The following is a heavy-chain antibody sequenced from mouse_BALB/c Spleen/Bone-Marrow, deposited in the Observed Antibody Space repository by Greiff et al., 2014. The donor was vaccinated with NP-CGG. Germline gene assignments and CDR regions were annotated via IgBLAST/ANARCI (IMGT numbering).Heavy chain of an antibody. V-gene: IGHV1-15*01. J-gene: IGHJ4*01. CDR3: TREGIYFGYDVPMDY. CDR1: GFKFTDYE. CDR2: IDPETGGT. D-gene: IGHD2-2*01. Sequence: QVQLKGSGAGLVGPWASVTLSCKASGFKFTDYEMHWGKQTPVHGLEWICTIDPETGGTAYNQNFQGKATLTADRSSTTAYMELRSLTSEDSAVYYCTREGIYFGYDVPMDYWGQGTSVTVSS.